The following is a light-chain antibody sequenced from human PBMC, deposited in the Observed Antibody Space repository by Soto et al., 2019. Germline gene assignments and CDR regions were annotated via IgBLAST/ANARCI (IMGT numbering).Light chain of an antibody. CDR3: QQYYSGLYT. CDR1: QSISSY. V-gene: IGKV1-39*01. Sequence: DIQMSQSPSSLSASVGDRVTISCRASQSISSYLHWYQQKPGKAPELLVYGASSLLSGVPSRFRCSGSGTDFTLTISSLQPEDFATYYCQQYYSGLYTFGQGTKLEIK. J-gene: IGKJ2*01. CDR2: GAS.